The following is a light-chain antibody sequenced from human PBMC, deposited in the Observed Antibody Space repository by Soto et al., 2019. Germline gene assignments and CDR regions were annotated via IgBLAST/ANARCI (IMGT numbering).Light chain of an antibody. J-gene: IGKJ4*01. V-gene: IGKV3-20*01. CDR1: QSVSSSY. CDR3: QQYGSSPSPLT. CDR2: GAS. Sequence: EIVLTQSPGTLSLSPGERATLSCRASQSVSSSYLAWYQQKPGQAPRLLIYGASSRATGIPDRFSGSGSGTDFTLTISRLDPEDFAVYYCQQYGSSPSPLTFGGGTKVEIK.